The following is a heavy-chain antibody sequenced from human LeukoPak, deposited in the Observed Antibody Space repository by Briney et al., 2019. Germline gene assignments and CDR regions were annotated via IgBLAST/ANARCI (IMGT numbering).Heavy chain of an antibody. CDR3: ARNGYGSGSYS. V-gene: IGHV1-2*02. J-gene: IGHJ4*02. CDR2: VNTNSGGT. Sequence: ASVKASCKASGYTFTGYYMHWVRQAPGQGLEWMGWVNTNSGGTNYPQKFQGRVTMTRDTSITTAYMELSRLKSDDTAVYYCARNGYGSGSYSWGQGTLVTVSS. D-gene: IGHD3-10*01. CDR1: GYTFTGYY.